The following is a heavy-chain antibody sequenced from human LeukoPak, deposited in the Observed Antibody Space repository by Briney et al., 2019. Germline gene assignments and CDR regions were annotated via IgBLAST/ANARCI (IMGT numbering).Heavy chain of an antibody. V-gene: IGHV4-38-2*02. CDR2: IFHSGRT. CDR3: ARQWYYYDSSGYSPEYYFDY. CDR1: GYSISSGYS. D-gene: IGHD3-22*01. Sequence: SETLSLTCTVSGYSISSGYSWAWIRQPPGKRLEWIGNIFHSGRTYYNPSLKSRVTILVDTSKNQFSLKLSSVTAADTAVYYCARQWYYYDSSGYSPEYYFDYWGQGTLVTVSS. J-gene: IGHJ4*02.